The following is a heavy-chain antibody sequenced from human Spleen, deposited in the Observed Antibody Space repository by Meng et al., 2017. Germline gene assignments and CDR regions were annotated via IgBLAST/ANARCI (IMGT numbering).Heavy chain of an antibody. J-gene: IGHJ5*02. CDR3: ARIQS. Sequence: QVQLVQSGAEVKKPGASVKVSCKASGYTFSPYPIHWVRQAPGQGLEWMGWINPGNGNTKYSQKFQGRVTITRDTAASTACMELHSLGYEDTAVYYCARIQSWGQGTLVTVSS. D-gene: IGHD4-11*01. CDR1: GYTFSPYP. CDR2: INPGNGNT. V-gene: IGHV1-3*01.